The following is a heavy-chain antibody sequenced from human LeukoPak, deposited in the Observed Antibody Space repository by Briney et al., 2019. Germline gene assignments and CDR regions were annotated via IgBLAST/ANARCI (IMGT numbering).Heavy chain of an antibody. V-gene: IGHV4-30-4*01. CDR3: ARDGGLGYCSGGSCYEGDYFDY. CDR1: GGSISSGDYY. D-gene: IGHD2-15*01. J-gene: IGHJ4*02. Sequence: PSQTLSLTCTVSGGSISSGDYYWSWIRQPPGKGLEWIGYIYYSGRTYYTPSLKSRVTISVDTSKNQFSLKLSSVTAADTAVYYCARDGGLGYCSGGSCYEGDYFDYWGQGTLVTVSS. CDR2: IYYSGRT.